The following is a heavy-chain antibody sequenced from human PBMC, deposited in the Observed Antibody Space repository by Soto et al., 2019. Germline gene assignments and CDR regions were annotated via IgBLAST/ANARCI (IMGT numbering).Heavy chain of an antibody. CDR1: GFSFSDYY. Sequence: GTGFSFSDYYMTWIRQAPGKGLEWVSYITGSGTTAFYTESVKGRFTISRDNTKNSLYLQMDSLRVEDTAVITAPLFEYWGQGTVVTVSS. V-gene: IGHV3-11*01. J-gene: IGHJ4*02. CDR2: ITGSGTTA. CDR3: PLFEY. D-gene: IGHD1-20*01.